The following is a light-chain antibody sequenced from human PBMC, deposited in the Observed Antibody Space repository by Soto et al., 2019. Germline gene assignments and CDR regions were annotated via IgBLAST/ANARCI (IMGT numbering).Light chain of an antibody. Sequence: DIQMTQSPSSLSASVGDRVTITCRASQSISNYLNWYQQKPGKAPKLLIYATSRLQSGVPSRFSGSGSGTDFTLTISSLQPEDVATYFCQQSYSSPWTFGQGTKVEIK. CDR3: QQSYSSPWT. CDR1: QSISNY. V-gene: IGKV1-39*01. J-gene: IGKJ1*01. CDR2: ATS.